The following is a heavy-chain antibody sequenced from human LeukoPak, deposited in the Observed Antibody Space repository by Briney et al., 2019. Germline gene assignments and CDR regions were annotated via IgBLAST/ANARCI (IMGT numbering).Heavy chain of an antibody. D-gene: IGHD4-17*01. CDR3: ARRYGASRGPWDY. J-gene: IGHJ4*02. CDR1: GGSVSSGSYY. V-gene: IGHV4-31*03. Sequence: PSETLSLTCTVSGGSVSSGSYYWSWIRQHPGKGLEWIGYIYYSGSTYYNPSLKSRVTISVDTSKNQFSLKLSSVTAADTAVYYCARRYGASRGPWDYWGQGTLVTVSS. CDR2: IYYSGST.